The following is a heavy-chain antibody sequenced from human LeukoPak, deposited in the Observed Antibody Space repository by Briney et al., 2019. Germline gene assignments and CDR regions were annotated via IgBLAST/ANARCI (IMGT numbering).Heavy chain of an antibody. Sequence: ASVKVSCKASGYTFNIYGISWVRQAPGQGLEWMGWISTSNGDTKYTQKLQGRVTMTTDTSTSTAYMEVRSLRSDDTAMYYCARDHTGYSSSWKPFDAFDFWGQGTMVTVSS. CDR1: GYTFNIYG. D-gene: IGHD6-13*01. J-gene: IGHJ3*01. CDR3: ARDHTGYSSSWKPFDAFDF. V-gene: IGHV1-18*01. CDR2: ISTSNGDT.